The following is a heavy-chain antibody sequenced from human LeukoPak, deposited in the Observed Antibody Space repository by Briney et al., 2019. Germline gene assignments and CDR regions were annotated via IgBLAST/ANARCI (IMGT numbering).Heavy chain of an antibody. CDR2: IIPILGIA. D-gene: IGHD3-22*01. CDR1: GGTFSSYA. V-gene: IGHV1-69*04. J-gene: IGHJ4*02. CDR3: ARDGEYYYDSSGYYLDY. Sequence: ASVKVSCKASGGTFSSYAISWVRQAPGQGLEWMGRIIPILGIANYAQKFQGRVTMTRDTSTSTVYMELSSLRSEDTAVYYCARDGEYYYDSSGYYLDYWGQGTLVTVSS.